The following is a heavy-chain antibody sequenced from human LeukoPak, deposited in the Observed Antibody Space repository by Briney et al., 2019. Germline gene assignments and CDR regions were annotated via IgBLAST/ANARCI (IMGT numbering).Heavy chain of an antibody. CDR2: IFYSGST. Sequence: PSETLSLTCTVSGGSISGYYWSWLRQPPGKGLEWIGYIFYSGSTSYNPSLKSRVTISVDTSKNQFSLMLSSVTAADTAVYYCARDFPGGWFDPWGQGTLVTVSS. V-gene: IGHV4-59*12. J-gene: IGHJ5*02. CDR3: ARDFPGGWFDP. CDR1: GGSISGYY. D-gene: IGHD2/OR15-2a*01.